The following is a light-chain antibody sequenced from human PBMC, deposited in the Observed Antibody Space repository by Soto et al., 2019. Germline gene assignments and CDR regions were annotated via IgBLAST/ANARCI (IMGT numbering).Light chain of an antibody. CDR1: QSLRSSY. Sequence: PGERATLSCWASQSLRSSYLAWYQRKPGQAPRLLMFGASRRATGIPDRFNGSGSGTDFILTISRLEPEDVAVYYCQQHGTSPYTFGQGTKVEIK. CDR3: QQHGTSPYT. J-gene: IGKJ2*01. CDR2: GAS. V-gene: IGKV3-20*01.